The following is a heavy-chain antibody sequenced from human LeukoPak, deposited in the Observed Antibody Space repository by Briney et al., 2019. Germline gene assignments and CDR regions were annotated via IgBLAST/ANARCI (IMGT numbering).Heavy chain of an antibody. D-gene: IGHD6-19*01. V-gene: IGHV3-30*02. J-gene: IGHJ5*02. CDR2: IRHDGSNK. CDR1: GFTFSSYG. Sequence: GGSLRLSCAASGFTFSSYGIHWVRQAPGKGLEWVAFIRHDGSNKYFADSVKGRFTISRDNAKNSLYLQMNSLRAEDTAVYYCARDSSGWYHWFDPWGQGTLVTVSS. CDR3: ARDSSGWYHWFDP.